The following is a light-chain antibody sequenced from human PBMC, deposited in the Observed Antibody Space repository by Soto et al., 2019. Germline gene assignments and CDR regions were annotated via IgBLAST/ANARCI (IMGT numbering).Light chain of an antibody. CDR1: SSNIGSNT. CDR3: ASWDDSLNSRV. J-gene: IGLJ3*02. CDR2: NNN. V-gene: IGLV1-44*01. Sequence: QSVLTQAPSASGTPGQRVTISCSGSSSNIGSNTVNWYQQLPGTAPKLLIYNNNHRPSGVPDGISGSTSGTSASLATSGLQYEDAADYYCASWDDSLNSRVFGGGTKLTVL.